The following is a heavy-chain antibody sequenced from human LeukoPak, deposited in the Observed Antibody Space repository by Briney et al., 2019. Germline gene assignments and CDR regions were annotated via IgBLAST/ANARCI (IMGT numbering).Heavy chain of an antibody. CDR2: IRPSGDNT. D-gene: IGHD6-19*01. V-gene: IGHV3-23*01. Sequence: GGSLRLSCATSGFTFSSYDMTWVRQAPGRGLEWVSSIRPSGDNTYYGDSVKGRFTISRDNSENTVYLQMNNMRVDDTAVYYCARVAGWHWFDPWGQGTLVTVSS. CDR3: ARVAGWHWFDP. J-gene: IGHJ5*02. CDR1: GFTFSSYD.